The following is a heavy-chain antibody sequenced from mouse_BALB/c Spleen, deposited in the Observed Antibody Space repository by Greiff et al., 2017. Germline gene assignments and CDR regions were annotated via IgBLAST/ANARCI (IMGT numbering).Heavy chain of an antibody. J-gene: IGHJ3*01. D-gene: IGHD2-1*01. V-gene: IGHV5-17*02. CDR3: ARGDGNYVPFFAY. Sequence: EVQRVESGGGLVQPGGSRKLSCAASGFTFSSFGMHWVRQAPEKGLEWVAYISSGSSTIYYADTVKGRFTISRDNPKNTLFLQMTSLRSEDTAMYYCARGDGNYVPFFAYWGQGTLVTVSA. CDR2: ISSGSSTI. CDR1: GFTFSSFG.